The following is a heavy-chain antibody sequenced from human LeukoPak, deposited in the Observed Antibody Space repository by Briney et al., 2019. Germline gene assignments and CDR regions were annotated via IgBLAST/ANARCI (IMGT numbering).Heavy chain of an antibody. CDR1: GFTVSSNY. CDR2: ISGSGGST. D-gene: IGHD4-17*01. V-gene: IGHV3-23*01. J-gene: IGHJ5*02. CDR3: AKESTVTPGNVNWFDT. Sequence: GGSLRLSCAASGFTVSSNYMTWVRQAPGKGLEWVSTISGSGGSTYYADSVKGRFTISRDNSKNTLYLQMNSLRAEDTAVYYCAKESTVTPGNVNWFDTWGQGTLVTVSS.